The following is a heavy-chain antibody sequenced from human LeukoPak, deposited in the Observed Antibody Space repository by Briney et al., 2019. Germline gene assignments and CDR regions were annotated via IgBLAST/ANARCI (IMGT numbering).Heavy chain of an antibody. J-gene: IGHJ4*02. CDR2: IYSGGST. V-gene: IGHV3-53*01. CDR3: ARATNDYGVGYFDY. Sequence: GGSLRLSCAASGVSVSSNYISWVRQAPGKGLEWVSIIYSGGSTYYADSVKGRFTISRDNSKNTLYLQMNSLRAEDTAVYYCARATNDYGVGYFDYWGQGTLVTVSS. CDR1: GVSVSSNY. D-gene: IGHD4-17*01.